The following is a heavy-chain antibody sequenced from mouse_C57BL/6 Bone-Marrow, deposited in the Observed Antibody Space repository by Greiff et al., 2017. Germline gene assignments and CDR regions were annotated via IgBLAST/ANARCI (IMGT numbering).Heavy chain of an antibody. CDR3: VRLEFVDSSGDWYFDV. V-gene: IGHV1-85*01. J-gene: IGHJ1*03. Sequence: QVQLQQSGPELVKPGASVKLSCKASGYTFTSYDINWVKQRPGQGLEWMGWIYPRDGSTKYNEKFKGKATLTVDTSSSTSYMEFNSLTSEDSAVYFCVRLEFVDSSGDWYFDVWGTGTTVTVSS. CDR1: GYTFTSYD. CDR2: IYPRDGST. D-gene: IGHD1-1*01.